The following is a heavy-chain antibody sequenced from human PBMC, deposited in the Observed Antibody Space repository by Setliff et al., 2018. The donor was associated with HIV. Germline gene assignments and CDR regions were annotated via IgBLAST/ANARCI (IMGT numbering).Heavy chain of an antibody. V-gene: IGHV4-38-2*02. D-gene: IGHD3-16*01. J-gene: IGHJ4*02. CDR3: ARLDTIMLYTDC. CDR2: IYQSGST. CDR1: HYSISSEYY. Sequence: SETLSLTCSVSHYSISSEYYWGWFRQPPGKGLESIGSIYQSGSTYYSPFFKSRVSMSIDTSKYQFSLRLKSLTASDTAVYYCARLDTIMLYTDCWGQGTLVTVSS.